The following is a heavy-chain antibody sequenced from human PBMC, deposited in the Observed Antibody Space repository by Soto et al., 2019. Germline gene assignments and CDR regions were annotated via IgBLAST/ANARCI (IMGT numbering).Heavy chain of an antibody. V-gene: IGHV1-3*05. CDR2: INAGNGNT. CDR3: ARAVAVAADFDY. D-gene: IGHD6-19*01. CDR1: GYTFTGYA. Sequence: QVQLVQSGAEEKKPGASVKVSCKASGYTFTGYAMHWVRQAPGQRLEWMGWINAGNGNTKYSQKLQGRVTITRDTSARTAYMELSSLRSEDTAVYYCARAVAVAADFDYWGQGTLVTVSS. J-gene: IGHJ4*02.